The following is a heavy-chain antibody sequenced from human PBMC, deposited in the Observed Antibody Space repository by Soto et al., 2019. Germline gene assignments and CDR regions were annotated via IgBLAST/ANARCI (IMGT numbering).Heavy chain of an antibody. V-gene: IGHV3-23*01. J-gene: IGHJ4*02. CDR1: GFTFSSYS. Sequence: EVQLLESGGGVVQPGGSLRLSCAVSGFTFSSYSFTWVRQAPGKGLQWVSGISIGGTHTFYADSVKGRFTISRDNSKNTVYLQMHSLRAEDTAVYYCAKWSGYGDLWGQGTLVIVSS. CDR3: AKWSGYGDL. CDR2: ISIGGTHT. D-gene: IGHD5-12*01.